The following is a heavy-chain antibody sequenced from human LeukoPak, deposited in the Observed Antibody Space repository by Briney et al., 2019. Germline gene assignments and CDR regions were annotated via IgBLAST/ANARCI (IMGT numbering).Heavy chain of an antibody. CDR2: ISTNGGST. Sequence: PGGSLRLSCSASGFTFSSYAMHWVRQAPGKGLEYVSAISTNGGSTYYADSVKGRFIISRDSSKDTLYLQMSSLRAEDTAVYYCVKWEIGYPYWGQGTLVTVSS. CDR1: GFTFSSYA. CDR3: VKWEIGYPY. V-gene: IGHV3-64D*06. J-gene: IGHJ4*02. D-gene: IGHD2-15*01.